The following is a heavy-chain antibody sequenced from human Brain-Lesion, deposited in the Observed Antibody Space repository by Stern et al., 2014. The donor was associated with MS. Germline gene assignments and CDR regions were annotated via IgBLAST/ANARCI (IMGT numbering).Heavy chain of an antibody. CDR3: ARVYNTIYGIVTQRGSGMDV. V-gene: IGHV3-7*01. CDR1: GFTFGNSW. CDR2: LKEDGTEK. J-gene: IGHJ6*02. Sequence: EVQLVESGGGLVQPGGSLTISCTAAGFTFGNSWMTWVRQAPGTGLEGVGKLKEDGTEKNYVDSVKGRFTISRDNARNSLYLQMNSLRVEDTALYYCARVYNTIYGIVTQRGSGMDVWGQGTTVIVSS. D-gene: IGHD3-3*01.